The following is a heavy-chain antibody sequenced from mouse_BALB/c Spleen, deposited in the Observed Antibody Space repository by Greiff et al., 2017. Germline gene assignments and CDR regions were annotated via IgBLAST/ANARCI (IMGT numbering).Heavy chain of an antibody. Sequence: EVQLQQSAPELVKPGASVKISCKTSGYTFTEYTMHWVKQSHGKSLEWIGGINPNNGGTSYNQKFKGKATLTVDKSSSTAYMELRSLTSEDSAVYYCARRPPTMITTGGYAMDYWGQGTSVTVSS. D-gene: IGHD2-4*01. CDR3: ARRPPTMITTGGYAMDY. J-gene: IGHJ4*01. CDR2: INPNNGGT. V-gene: IGHV1-18*01. CDR1: GYTFTEYT.